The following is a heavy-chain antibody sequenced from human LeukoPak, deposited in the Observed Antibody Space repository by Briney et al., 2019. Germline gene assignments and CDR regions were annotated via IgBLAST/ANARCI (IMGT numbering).Heavy chain of an antibody. J-gene: IGHJ6*02. CDR1: GYTFTSYD. V-gene: IGHV1-8*01. CDR3: ASFRIGIYGMDV. Sequence: GASVKVSCKASGYTFTSYDINWVRQATGQGLEWMGWMNPNSGNTGYAQKFQGRVTMTRNTSISTAYMELSSLRSEDTAVYYCASFRIGIYGMDVWGQGTTVTVSS. CDR2: MNPNSGNT. D-gene: IGHD1-14*01.